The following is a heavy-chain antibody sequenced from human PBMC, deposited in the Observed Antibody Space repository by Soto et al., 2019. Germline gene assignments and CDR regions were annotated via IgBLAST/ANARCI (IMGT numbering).Heavy chain of an antibody. Sequence: EVQLVESGGDLVQPGGSLRLSCEVSGFSLSDLFIDWVRQAPGKGLEWVGRTKDKAYGYTTEYAASVKGRFTISRDDSRNSLFLQMSSLKTEDTAVYYCASIRGVFGYWGQGTLVTVSS. V-gene: IGHV3-72*01. CDR2: TKDKAYGYTT. CDR1: GFSLSDLF. J-gene: IGHJ4*02. D-gene: IGHD3-10*01. CDR3: ASIRGVFGY.